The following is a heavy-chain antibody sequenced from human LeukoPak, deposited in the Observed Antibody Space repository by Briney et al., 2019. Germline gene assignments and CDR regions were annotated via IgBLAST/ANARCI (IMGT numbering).Heavy chain of an antibody. Sequence: GGSLRLCCAASGFTFSSYSMNWVRQAPGKGLEWVSYISSSSSTIYYADSVKGRFTISRDNAKNSLYLQMNSLRAEDTAVYYCARLAGVHDYSNYGQFDYWGQGTLVTVSS. CDR2: ISSSSSTI. D-gene: IGHD4-11*01. J-gene: IGHJ4*02. V-gene: IGHV3-48*01. CDR1: GFTFSSYS. CDR3: ARLAGVHDYSNYGQFDY.